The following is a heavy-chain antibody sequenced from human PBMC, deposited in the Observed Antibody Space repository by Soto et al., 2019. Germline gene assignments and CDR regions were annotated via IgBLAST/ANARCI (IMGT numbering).Heavy chain of an antibody. J-gene: IGHJ4*02. CDR1: AFTFSDHY. Sequence: EVQLVESGGGLVQPGGSLRLSCAASAFTFSDHYMDWVRQAPGKGLEWVGRIRNRPNSYTTQYAASVKGRFAVLRDDSENLVYLQMNDLKTEDTAVYYCVRDSGRGFYFDYWGQGAQVTVSS. V-gene: IGHV3-72*01. CDR3: VRDSGRGFYFDY. D-gene: IGHD3-10*01. CDR2: IRNRPNSYTT.